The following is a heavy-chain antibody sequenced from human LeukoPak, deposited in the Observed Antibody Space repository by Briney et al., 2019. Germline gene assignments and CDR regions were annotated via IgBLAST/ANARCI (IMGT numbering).Heavy chain of an antibody. J-gene: IGHJ2*01. CDR3: ARDRAAPTWFFDL. Sequence: GGSLRLSCAASGFTFSSYAMNWVRQAPGEGLEWLSYISADSNTIYYADSVKGRFTISRDNAKTSLYLQMNTLRDEDTAVYYCARDRAAPTWFFDLWGRGTLVLVSS. CDR2: ISADSNTI. D-gene: IGHD2-15*01. CDR1: GFTFSSYA. V-gene: IGHV3-48*02.